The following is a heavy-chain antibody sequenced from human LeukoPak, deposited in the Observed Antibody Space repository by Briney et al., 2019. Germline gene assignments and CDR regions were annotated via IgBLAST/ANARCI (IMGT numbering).Heavy chain of an antibody. V-gene: IGHV4-39*07. CDR2: IYYSGRT. Sequence: SETLSLTSTVSGDSSRITTFYWGWVRQTPEKGLEWIGSIYYSGRTQYKSSLKSRVLISIDTSKNQFSLKLSSVTAADTAVYYCVRAALGVPDYYFDYWGQGTLVIVSS. CDR1: GDSSRITTFY. D-gene: IGHD4/OR15-4a*01. CDR3: VRAALGVPDYYFDY. J-gene: IGHJ4*02.